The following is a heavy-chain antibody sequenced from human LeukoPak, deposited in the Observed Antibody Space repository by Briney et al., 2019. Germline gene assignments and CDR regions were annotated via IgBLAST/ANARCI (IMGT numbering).Heavy chain of an antibody. CDR2: IIPIHGTT. CDR3: ARPTMSYYDSFGYYRDFDY. D-gene: IGHD3-22*01. V-gene: IGHV1-69*13. Sequence: SVKVSCKTSGGTFNTYTLNWVRQAPGQGLEWVGGIIPIHGTTNYAQKFQGRVTITADESTSTAYMELSSLTSEDTAVYYCARPTMSYYDSFGYYRDFDYWGQGTLVIVSS. CDR1: GGTFNTYT. J-gene: IGHJ4*02.